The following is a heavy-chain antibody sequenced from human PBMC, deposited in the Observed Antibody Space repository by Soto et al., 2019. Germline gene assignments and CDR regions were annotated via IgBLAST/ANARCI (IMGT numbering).Heavy chain of an antibody. CDR1: GGSISSSNW. V-gene: IGHV4-4*02. Sequence: PSETLSLTCAVSGGSISSSNWWSWVRQPPGKGLEWIGEIYHSGSTNYNPSLKSRVTISVDKSKNQFSLKLSSVTAADTAVYYCARVYGSGSYYLDYWGQGTLVTVSS. J-gene: IGHJ4*02. CDR2: IYHSGST. CDR3: ARVYGSGSYYLDY. D-gene: IGHD3-10*01.